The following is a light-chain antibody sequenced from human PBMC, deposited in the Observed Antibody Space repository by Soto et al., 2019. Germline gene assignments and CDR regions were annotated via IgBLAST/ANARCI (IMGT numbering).Light chain of an antibody. CDR1: QPISNY. Sequence: DIQLTQSPSFLSASVGDRVTITCRASQPISNYLAWYQQRPGEAPKLLIYSASTLQSGVPSRFSGSGGGSWTVFILTISALQPEDFATYYCLRHSRYPLTFGGGTKVDI. CDR3: LRHSRYPLT. J-gene: IGKJ4*01. V-gene: IGKV1-9*01. CDR2: SAS.